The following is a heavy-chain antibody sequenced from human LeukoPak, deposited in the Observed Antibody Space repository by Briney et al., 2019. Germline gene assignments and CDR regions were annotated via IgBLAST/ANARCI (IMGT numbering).Heavy chain of an antibody. J-gene: IGHJ4*02. CDR3: TRGPRTGMTGYYFDY. Sequence: PSETLSLTCTVSGGSISSYYWSWIRQPPGKGLEWLAYIYYSGSTNYDPSLKSRVTISVDTSKNQFSLKLSSVTAADTAVYYCTRGPRTGMTGYYFDYWGQGTLVTVSS. CDR2: IYYSGST. D-gene: IGHD1-14*01. CDR1: GGSISSYY. V-gene: IGHV4-59*01.